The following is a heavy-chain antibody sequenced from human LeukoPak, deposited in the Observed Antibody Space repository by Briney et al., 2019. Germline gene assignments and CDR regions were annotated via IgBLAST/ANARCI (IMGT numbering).Heavy chain of an antibody. CDR3: ARGPYGTGSHFDF. D-gene: IGHD3-10*01. J-gene: IGHJ4*02. V-gene: IGHV1-69*05. CDR2: IIPIFGTA. Sequence: GSSVKVSCKSSGGTFSSYAISWVRQAPGQGLEWMGGIIPIFGTANYAQKFQGRVTITTDESTSTAYMELSSLRSEDTAVYYCARGPYGTGSHFDFWGQGTLVTVSS. CDR1: GGTFSSYA.